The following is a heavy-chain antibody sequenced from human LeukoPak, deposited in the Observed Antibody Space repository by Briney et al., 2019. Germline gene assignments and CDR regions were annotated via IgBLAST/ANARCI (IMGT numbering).Heavy chain of an antibody. Sequence: SVTVSFKSSVCTFISYAISWVRQAPGQGLEWMGGIIPIFGTANYAQKFQGRVTITTDESTSTAYMELSSLRSEDTAVYYCARGGYSSSWYYYYYMDVWGKGTTVTVSS. V-gene: IGHV1-69*05. D-gene: IGHD6-13*01. CDR3: ARGGYSSSWYYYYYMDV. CDR1: VCTFISYA. J-gene: IGHJ6*03. CDR2: IIPIFGTA.